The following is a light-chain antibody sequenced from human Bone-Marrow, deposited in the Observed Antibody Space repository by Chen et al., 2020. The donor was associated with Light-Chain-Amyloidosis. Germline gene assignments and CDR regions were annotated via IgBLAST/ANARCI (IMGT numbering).Light chain of an antibody. J-gene: IGLJ1*01. CDR1: SSDVGGYNS. V-gene: IGLV2-11*01. CDR2: DVS. Sequence: SALTQPRSVSGSPGPSVTTSCTGTSSDVGGYNSVSWYQQHPGKAPKLMIYDVSKRPSGVPDRFSGSKSGNTASLTISGLQAEDEADYYCCSYAGSYSYVFGTGTKVTVL. CDR3: CSYAGSYSYV.